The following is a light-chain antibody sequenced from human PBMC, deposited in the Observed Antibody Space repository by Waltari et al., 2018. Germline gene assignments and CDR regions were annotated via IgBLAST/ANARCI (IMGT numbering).Light chain of an antibody. Sequence: YVVTQPPSVSVAPGKTATLTCGGENIESKSVTWYQQKPGQAPILVIFYDSDRPSGIPERFSGSNSGNTATLTISWVEAGDEADDHCQVWDDTTKSGVFGGGTRLTVL. J-gene: IGLJ3*02. CDR2: YDS. V-gene: IGLV3-21*04. CDR3: QVWDDTTKSGV. CDR1: NIESKS.